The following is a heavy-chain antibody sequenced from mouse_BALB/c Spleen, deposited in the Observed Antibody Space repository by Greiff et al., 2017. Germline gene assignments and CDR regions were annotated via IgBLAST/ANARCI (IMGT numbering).Heavy chain of an antibody. Sequence: VKLMESGAELAKPGASVKMSCKASGYTFTSYWMHWVKQRPGQGLEWIGYINPSTGYTEYNQKFKDKATLTADKSSSTAYMQLSSLTSEDSAVYYCAMYYYGSSGYFDVWGAGTTVTVSS. D-gene: IGHD1-1*01. CDR3: AMYYYGSSGYFDV. J-gene: IGHJ1*01. CDR2: INPSTGYT. CDR1: GYTFTSYW. V-gene: IGHV1-7*01.